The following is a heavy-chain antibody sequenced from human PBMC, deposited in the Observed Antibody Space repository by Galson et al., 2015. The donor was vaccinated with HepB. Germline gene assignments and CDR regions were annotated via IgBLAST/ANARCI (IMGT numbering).Heavy chain of an antibody. CDR2: INPNSGGT. D-gene: IGHD2-2*01. CDR1: GYTFTGYY. V-gene: IGHV1-2*02. Sequence: SVTVSCKASGYTFTGYYMHWVRQAPGQGLEWMRWINPNSGGTNYAQKFQGRVTMTRDTSISTAYMELSRLRSDDTAVCYCAALGYCSSTSCYVWFDPWGQGTLVTVSS. J-gene: IGHJ5*02. CDR3: AALGYCSSTSCYVWFDP.